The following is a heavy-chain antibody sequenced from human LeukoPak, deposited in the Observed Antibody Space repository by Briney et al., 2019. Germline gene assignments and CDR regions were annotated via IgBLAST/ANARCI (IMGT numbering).Heavy chain of an antibody. CDR1: GFTSSSYA. CDR3: AKELYTEAAFDY. V-gene: IGHV3-23*01. J-gene: IGHJ4*02. D-gene: IGHD6-13*01. Sequence: PRGSPRLSRAASGFTSSSYAMSSGRQAPGKGLEWGSAISGSGGSTYYADSVKGRFTISRDNSKNTLYLQMNSLRAEDTAVYYCAKELYTEAAFDYWGQGTLVTVSS. CDR2: ISGSGGST.